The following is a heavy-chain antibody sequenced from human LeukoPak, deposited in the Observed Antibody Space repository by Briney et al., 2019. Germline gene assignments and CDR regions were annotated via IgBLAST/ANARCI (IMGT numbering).Heavy chain of an antibody. CDR3: ARDGYCSGGSCYYFHY. CDR1: GFTFRSDW. V-gene: IGHV3-7*01. Sequence: GGSLRLSCATSGFTFRSDWMSWVRQAPGKGLGWEANIKQDGSETYYVDSVKGRFTISRDNAKNSLYLQMNSLRAEDTAVYYCARDGYCSGGSCYYFHYWGQGTLVTVSS. CDR2: IKQDGSET. D-gene: IGHD2-15*01. J-gene: IGHJ4*02.